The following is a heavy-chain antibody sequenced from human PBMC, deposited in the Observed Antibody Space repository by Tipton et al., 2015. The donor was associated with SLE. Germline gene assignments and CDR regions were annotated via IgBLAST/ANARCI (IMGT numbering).Heavy chain of an antibody. CDR3: ARARWYSSGSAMGDAFDI. J-gene: IGHJ3*02. D-gene: IGHD6-19*01. CDR2: IYHSGST. CDR1: GGSISSNTYY. V-gene: IGHV4-30-4*08. Sequence: TLSLTCTVSGGSISSNTYYWGWIRQPPGKGLEWIGEIYHSGSTNYNPSLKSRVTISVDTSKNQFSLKLSSVTAADTAVYYCARARWYSSGSAMGDAFDIWGQGTMVTVSS.